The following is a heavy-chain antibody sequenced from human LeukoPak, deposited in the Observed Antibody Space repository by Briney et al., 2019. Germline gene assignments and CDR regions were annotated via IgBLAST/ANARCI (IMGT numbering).Heavy chain of an antibody. CDR1: GGSISISNYY. V-gene: IGHV4-39*07. Sequence: SETLSLTCSVSGGSISISNYYWGWIRQPPGKGLEWIGSIYYSGSSTYYNPSLKSRVTISVDTSKNQFSLKLSSVTAADTAVYYCARSPSSGYYRFNYWGQGTLVTVSS. CDR3: ARSPSSGYYRFNY. CDR2: IYYSGSST. J-gene: IGHJ4*02. D-gene: IGHD3-22*01.